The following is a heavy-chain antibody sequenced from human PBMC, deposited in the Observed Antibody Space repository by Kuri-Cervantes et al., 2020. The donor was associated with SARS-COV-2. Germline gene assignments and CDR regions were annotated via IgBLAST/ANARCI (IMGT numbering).Heavy chain of an antibody. Sequence: GESLKISCAASGFTFSSYWMSWVRQAPGKGLEWVAVISYDGSNKYYADSVKGRFTISRDNSKNTLYLQMNSLRAEDTAVYYCARELSSWPVDYWGQGTLVTVSS. V-gene: IGHV3-30-3*01. D-gene: IGHD6-13*01. CDR3: ARELSSWPVDY. CDR1: GFTFSSYW. CDR2: ISYDGSNK. J-gene: IGHJ4*02.